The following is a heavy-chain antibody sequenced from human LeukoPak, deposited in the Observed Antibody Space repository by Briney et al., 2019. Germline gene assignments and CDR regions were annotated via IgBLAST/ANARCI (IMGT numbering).Heavy chain of an antibody. CDR1: GYTFTGYY. D-gene: IGHD3-16*01. V-gene: IGHV1-2*02. CDR2: INPNSGGT. Sequence: GASVKVSCKASGYTFTGYYMHWVRQAPGQGLEWMGWINPNSGGTNYAQKFQGRVTMTRDMSTSTVYMELSSLRSEDTAVYYCARGGGITYNLDYWGQGTLVTVSS. CDR3: ARGGGITYNLDY. J-gene: IGHJ4*02.